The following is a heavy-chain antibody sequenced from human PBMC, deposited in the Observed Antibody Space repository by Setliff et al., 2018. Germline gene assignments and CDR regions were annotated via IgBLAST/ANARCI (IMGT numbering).Heavy chain of an antibody. CDR3: ARAADSYGPPRSYMDV. CDR2: ISSSSSYI. V-gene: IGHV3-21*01. J-gene: IGHJ6*03. Sequence: GGSLRLSCVVSGFPFRTYTMNWVRQAPGKGLEWVSSISSSSSYIYYADSVQGRFTISRDNAKNSLYLQMNSLRAEDTAVYYCARAADSYGPPRSYMDVWGKGTTVTVSS. CDR1: GFPFRTYT. D-gene: IGHD5-18*01.